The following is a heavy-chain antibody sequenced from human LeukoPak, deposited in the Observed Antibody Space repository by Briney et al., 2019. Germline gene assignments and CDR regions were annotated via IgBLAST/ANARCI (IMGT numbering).Heavy chain of an antibody. CDR3: ARGREYSSGWYWVDFDY. CDR1: GYTFTGYY. D-gene: IGHD6-19*01. Sequence: ASVKVSCKASGYTFTGYYMHWVRQAPGQGLEWMGWMNPNSGNTGYAQKFQGRVTMTRNTSISTAYMELSSLRSEDTAVYYCARGREYSSGWYWVDFDYWGQGTLVTVSS. CDR2: MNPNSGNT. V-gene: IGHV1-8*02. J-gene: IGHJ4*02.